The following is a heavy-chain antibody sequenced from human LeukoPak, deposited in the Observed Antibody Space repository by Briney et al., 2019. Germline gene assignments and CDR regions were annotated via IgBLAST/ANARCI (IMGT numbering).Heavy chain of an antibody. V-gene: IGHV1-2*02. CDR3: ARDLLWFGEFSLDY. J-gene: IGHJ4*02. CDR1: GYTFTGYY. CDR2: INPNSGGT. Sequence: ASVKVSCKASGYTFTGYYMHWVRQAPGQGLEWMGWINPNSGGTNYAQKFQGRVTMTRDTSISTAYMELSRLRSDDTAVYYCARDLLWFGEFSLDYWGQGTLVTVSS. D-gene: IGHD3-10*01.